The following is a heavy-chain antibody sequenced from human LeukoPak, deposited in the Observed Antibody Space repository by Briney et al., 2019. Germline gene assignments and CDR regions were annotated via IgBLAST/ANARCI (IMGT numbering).Heavy chain of an antibody. CDR2: IKQDGSEK. D-gene: IGHD3-3*01. J-gene: IGHJ4*02. CDR3: ARLPPNYDFWSGTSGGFDY. V-gene: IGHV3-7*01. Sequence: PGGSLRLSCAASGFTFSSYWMSWVRQAPGKGLEWVANIKQDGSEKYYVDSVKGRFTISRDNAKNSLYLQMNSLRAEDTAVYYCARLPPNYDFWSGTSGGFDYWGQGTLVTVSS. CDR1: GFTFSSYW.